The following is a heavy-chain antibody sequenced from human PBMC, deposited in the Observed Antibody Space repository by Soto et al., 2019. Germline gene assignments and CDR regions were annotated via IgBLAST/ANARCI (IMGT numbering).Heavy chain of an antibody. D-gene: IGHD3-22*01. J-gene: IGHJ3*02. CDR1: GGSISRYY. CDR3: AREGSGYYHLDAFDI. Sequence: SETLPLTCSVSGGSISRYYWSWIRQPPGKGLEWIGYIYYSGSTNYNPSLKSRVTISVDTSKNQFSLKLSSVTAADTAVYYCAREGSGYYHLDAFDIWGQGTMVTVSS. V-gene: IGHV4-59*01. CDR2: IYYSGST.